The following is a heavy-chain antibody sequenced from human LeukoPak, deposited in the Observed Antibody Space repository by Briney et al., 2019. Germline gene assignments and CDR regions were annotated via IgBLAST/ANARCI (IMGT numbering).Heavy chain of an antibody. CDR3: AISSGSYAPTRVLFDY. CDR1: GYRFTSYW. J-gene: IGHJ4*02. CDR2: IYPGDSDT. Sequence: GESLQISCKGSGYRFTSYWIGWVRQLPGKGLEWMGIIYPGDSDTRYSPSFQGQVTISADKSISTAYLQWSSLKASDTAMYYCAISSGSYAPTRVLFDYWGQGTLVTVSS. D-gene: IGHD1-26*01. V-gene: IGHV5-51*01.